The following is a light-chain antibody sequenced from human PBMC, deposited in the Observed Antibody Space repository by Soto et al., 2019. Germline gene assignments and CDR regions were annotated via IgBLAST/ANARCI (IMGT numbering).Light chain of an antibody. V-gene: IGLV2-14*01. Sequence: QSALTQPASVSGSPGQWITISCTGTSSDVGGYNYVSWYEQHPGKAPKLMIYDVSNRPSGVSNRFSGSKSGNTASLTISGLQAEDEADYYCSSYTSNSTPVVFGGGTKLTVL. J-gene: IGLJ2*01. CDR3: SSYTSNSTPVV. CDR2: DVS. CDR1: SSDVGGYNY.